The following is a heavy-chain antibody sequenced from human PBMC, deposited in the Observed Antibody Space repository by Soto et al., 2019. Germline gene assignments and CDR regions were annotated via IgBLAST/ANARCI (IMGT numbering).Heavy chain of an antibody. CDR2: VNHGGTS. V-gene: IGHV4-34*01. D-gene: IGHD3-10*01. Sequence: SETLSLTCAVHGGSFSGYYWDWIRQPPGKGLEWIGEVNHGGTSNYNPSLKSRDIISVDTSKNQFSLKLTSVTAEDTALYCASSSFLRSGDLFHGLDVWGQGTT. CDR1: GGSFSGYY. J-gene: IGHJ6*02. CDR3: ASSSFLRSGDLFHGLDV.